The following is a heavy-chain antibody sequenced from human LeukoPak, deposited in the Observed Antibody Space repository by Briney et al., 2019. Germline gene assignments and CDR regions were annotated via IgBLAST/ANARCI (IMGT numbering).Heavy chain of an antibody. CDR1: GYTLTELS. CDR2: FDPEDGET. CDR3: ATDQVGGIAVAGTFDY. Sequence: ASVKVSCEVSGYTLTELSMHWVRQAPGKGLEWMGGFDPEDGETIYAQKFQGRVTMTEDTSTDTAYMELSSLRSEDTAVYYCATDQVGGIAVAGTFDYWGQGTLVTVSS. J-gene: IGHJ4*02. V-gene: IGHV1-24*01. D-gene: IGHD6-19*01.